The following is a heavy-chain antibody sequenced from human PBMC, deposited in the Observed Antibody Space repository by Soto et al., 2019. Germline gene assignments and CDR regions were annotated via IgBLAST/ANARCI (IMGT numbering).Heavy chain of an antibody. Sequence: QVQLVESGGGVVQPGASLRLSCAASGFRFKSFVMHWVRQAPGKGLEWVAFTSYDGNNKDYGDSVKGRFTVSRDNSQNTLHLQIDFLRQEDTALYYCARWGTTGGFDLWGQGTLVSVSS. CDR1: GFRFKSFV. CDR2: TSYDGNNK. CDR3: ARWGTTGGFDL. V-gene: IGHV3-30*19. D-gene: IGHD3-16*01. J-gene: IGHJ4*02.